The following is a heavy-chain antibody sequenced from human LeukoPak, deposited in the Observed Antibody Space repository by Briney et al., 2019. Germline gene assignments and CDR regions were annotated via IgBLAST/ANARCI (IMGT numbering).Heavy chain of an antibody. J-gene: IGHJ3*02. D-gene: IGHD2-15*01. CDR1: GFTFSSYG. CDR3: AKDPLFIVVVAASDAFDI. CDR2: IRYDGSNK. Sequence: GGSLRLSCAASGFTFSSYGMHWVRQAPGKGLEWVAFIRYDGSNKYYADSVKGRFTISRDNSKNTLYLQMNSLRAEDTAVYYCAKDPLFIVVVAASDAFDIWGQGTMVTVSS. V-gene: IGHV3-30*02.